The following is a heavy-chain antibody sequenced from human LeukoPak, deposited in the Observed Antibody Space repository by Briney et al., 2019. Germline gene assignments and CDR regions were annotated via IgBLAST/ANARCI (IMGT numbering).Heavy chain of an antibody. CDR2: INPNSDGT. V-gene: IGHV1-2*02. Sequence: EASVKVSCKDSGYTFNGYYMHWVRQAPGQGLEWMGWINPNSDGTNYAQKLQGRVTMTTDTSTSTAYMELRSLRSDDTAVYYCARLKLSQASRDYYYYMDVWGKGTTVTISS. CDR3: ARLKLSQASRDYYYYMDV. J-gene: IGHJ6*03. D-gene: IGHD1-26*01. CDR1: GYTFNGYY.